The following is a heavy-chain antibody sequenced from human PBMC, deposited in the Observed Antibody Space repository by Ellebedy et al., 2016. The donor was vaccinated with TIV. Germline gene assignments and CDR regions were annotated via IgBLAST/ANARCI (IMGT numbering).Heavy chain of an antibody. CDR2: IGTTGNTV. D-gene: IGHD3-16*01. V-gene: IGHV3-48*02. CDR1: GLTFSSHS. J-gene: IGHJ6*02. CDR3: ARVRGTYADGMDV. Sequence: PGGSLRLSCAASGLTFSSHSMNWVRQAPGKGLEWVSCIGTTGNTVYYADSVKGRFPRSRDNAMNSLYLEMNSLRDEDTAVYYCARVRGTYADGMDVWGQGTTVTVSS.